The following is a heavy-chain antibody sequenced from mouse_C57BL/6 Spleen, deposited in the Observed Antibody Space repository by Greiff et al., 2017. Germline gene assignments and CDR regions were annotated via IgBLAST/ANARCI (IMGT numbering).Heavy chain of an antibody. D-gene: IGHD1-1*01. CDR3: TRDYNEGFAY. Sequence: VQLQQSGAELVRPGASVTLSCKASGYTFTDYEMHWVKQTPVHGLEWIGAIDPETGGTAYNQKFKGKAILTADKSSSTAYMEIRSLTSEDSAVXYGTRDYNEGFAYWGQGTLVTVSA. J-gene: IGHJ3*01. V-gene: IGHV1-15*01. CDR2: IDPETGGT. CDR1: GYTFTDYE.